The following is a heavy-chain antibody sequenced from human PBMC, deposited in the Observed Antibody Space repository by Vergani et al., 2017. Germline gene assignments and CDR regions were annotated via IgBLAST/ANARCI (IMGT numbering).Heavy chain of an antibody. D-gene: IGHD2-15*01. CDR3: ARARYCSGGSCYSLDY. Sequence: EVQLLESGGGLVQPGGSLRLSCAASGFTFSSYAMSWVRQAPGKGLEWVSAISGSGGSTYYADSVKGRFTISRDNSKNTLYLQMNSLRAEDTAVYYCARARYCSGGSCYSLDYWGQGTLVTVSS. V-gene: IGHV3-23*01. CDR1: GFTFSSYA. J-gene: IGHJ4*02. CDR2: ISGSGGST.